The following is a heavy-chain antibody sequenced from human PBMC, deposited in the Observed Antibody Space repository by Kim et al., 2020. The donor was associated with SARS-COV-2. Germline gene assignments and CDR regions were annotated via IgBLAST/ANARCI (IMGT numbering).Heavy chain of an antibody. J-gene: IGHJ4*02. CDR1: EFTFSSYA. CDR2: ISYDGSNK. Sequence: GGSLRLSCAASEFTFSSYAIHWVRQAPGKGLEWVAVISYDGSNKYYADSVKGRFTISRDNSKNTLYLQMNSLRAEDTAVYYCARGRGLMARGEIAPSWAVVDNWGQGTLVPVSS. D-gene: IGHD3-10*01. V-gene: IGHV3-30*04. CDR3: ARGRGLMARGEIAPSWAVVDN.